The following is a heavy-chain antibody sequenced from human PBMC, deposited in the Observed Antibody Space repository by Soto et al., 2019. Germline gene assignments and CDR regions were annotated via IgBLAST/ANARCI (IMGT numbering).Heavy chain of an antibody. CDR2: ITHPGNA. J-gene: IGHJ6*02. CDR1: GGSFSGYY. V-gene: IGHV4-34*01. CDR3: AREPPQNASSFYGLDV. D-gene: IGHD2-2*01. Sequence: SETLSLTCAVYGGSFSGYYWSWIRQPPGKGLEWIGEITHPGNAGYSPSFKSRLTISVDTSKNQFSLRLRSVTAADTAVYYCAREPPQNASSFYGLDVWGQGTTGTVSS.